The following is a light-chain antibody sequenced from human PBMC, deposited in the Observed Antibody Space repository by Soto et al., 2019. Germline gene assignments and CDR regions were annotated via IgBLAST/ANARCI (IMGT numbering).Light chain of an antibody. V-gene: IGLV2-14*01. J-gene: IGLJ1*01. CDR1: SSDVGGYNY. CDR2: EVS. Sequence: QSALTQPASVSGSPGQSITISCTGTSSDVGGYNYVSWYQQHPGKAPKVMIYEVSNRPSGVSNRFSGSKSGNTASLTISGLQAEDEADYSCSSYTSSSTPYVFGTGTKVTVL. CDR3: SSYTSSSTPYV.